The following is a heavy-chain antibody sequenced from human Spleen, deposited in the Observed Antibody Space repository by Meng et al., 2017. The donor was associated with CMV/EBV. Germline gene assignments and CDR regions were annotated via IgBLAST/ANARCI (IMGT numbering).Heavy chain of an antibody. CDR3: ARDVWSSGQYYYGVDV. D-gene: IGHD2-21*01. Sequence: GESLKISCVASGFTFSSYNMNWVRQAPGKGLEWVSYISGRSSYIYYADSMKGRFTISRDNAKNSLYLQMNSLRAEDTAVYYCARDVWSSGQYYYGVDVWGQGTTVTVS. CDR1: GFTFSSYN. J-gene: IGHJ6*02. CDR2: ISGRSSYI. V-gene: IGHV3-21*01.